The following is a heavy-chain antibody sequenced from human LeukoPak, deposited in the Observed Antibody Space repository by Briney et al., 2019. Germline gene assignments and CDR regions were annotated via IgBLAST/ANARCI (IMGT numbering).Heavy chain of an antibody. CDR3: AKAPPGGYYDSSGYYFDY. CDR2: ISGSGGST. V-gene: IGHV3-23*01. CDR1: GFTFSSYG. D-gene: IGHD3-22*01. Sequence: PGGSLRLSCAASGFTFSSYGMSWVRQAPGKGLEWVSAISGSGGSTYYADSVKGRFTISRDNSKNTLYLQMNSLRAEDTAVYYCAKAPPGGYYDSSGYYFDYWGQGTLVTVSS. J-gene: IGHJ4*02.